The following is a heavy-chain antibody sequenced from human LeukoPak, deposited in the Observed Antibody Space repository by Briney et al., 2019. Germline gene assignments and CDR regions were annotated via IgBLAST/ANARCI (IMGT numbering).Heavy chain of an antibody. D-gene: IGHD3-10*01. J-gene: IGHJ3*02. CDR2: IYYSGST. Sequence: PSETLSLTCAVYGGSFSGYYWSWIRQPPGKGLEWIGYIYYSGSTYYNPSLKSRVTISVDTSKNQFSLKLSSVTAADTAVYYCARDILWFGELIGTGGAFDIWGQGTMVTVSS. CDR1: GGSFSGYY. CDR3: ARDILWFGELIGTGGAFDI. V-gene: IGHV4-59*12.